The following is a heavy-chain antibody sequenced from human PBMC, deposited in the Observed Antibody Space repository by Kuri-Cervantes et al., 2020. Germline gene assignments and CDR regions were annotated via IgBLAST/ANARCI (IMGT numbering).Heavy chain of an antibody. Sequence: GSLRLSCTVSGGSISSGSYYWSWIRQPPGKGLEWIGYIYYSGSTDYNPSLKSRVTISVDTSKNQFSLKLSSVTAADTAVYYCAGTSMVRGVIRSHYYYYGMDVWGQGTTVTVSS. D-gene: IGHD3-10*01. CDR3: AGTSMVRGVIRSHYYYYGMDV. J-gene: IGHJ6*02. CDR2: IYYSGST. V-gene: IGHV4-61*01. CDR1: GGSISSGSYY.